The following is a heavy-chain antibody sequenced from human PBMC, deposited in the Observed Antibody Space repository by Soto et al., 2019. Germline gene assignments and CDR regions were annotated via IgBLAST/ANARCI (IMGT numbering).Heavy chain of an antibody. D-gene: IGHD3-10*01. CDR2: IIPIFGTA. Sequence: GASVKVSCKASGGTFSSYAISWVRQAPGQGLEWMGGIIPIFGTANYAQKFQGRVTITADESTSTAYMELSSLRSEDTAVYYCAIDYYGSGSYFDGRDYWGQGTLVTVSS. V-gene: IGHV1-69*13. CDR1: GGTFSSYA. J-gene: IGHJ4*02. CDR3: AIDYYGSGSYFDGRDY.